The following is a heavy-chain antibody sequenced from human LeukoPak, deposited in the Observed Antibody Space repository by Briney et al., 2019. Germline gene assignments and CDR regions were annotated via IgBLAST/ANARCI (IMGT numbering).Heavy chain of an antibody. V-gene: IGHV3-23*01. CDR2: ISGGGGST. CDR1: EFTFNHYA. Sequence: GGSLRLSCAASEFTFNHYAMSWVRQAPGKGLEWVSSISGGGGSTYYADSVKGRFTISRDNSKNTLFLQMSSLTAGDTAVYYCAKSAYYDSSGFYRGYYFDHWGQGTLVTVSS. CDR3: AKSAYYDSSGFYRGYYFDH. J-gene: IGHJ4*02. D-gene: IGHD3-22*01.